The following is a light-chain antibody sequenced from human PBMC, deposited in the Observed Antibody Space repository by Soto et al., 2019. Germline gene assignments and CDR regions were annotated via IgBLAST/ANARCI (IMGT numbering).Light chain of an antibody. J-gene: IGLJ2*01. CDR3: CSYARSYTLV. CDR2: DVS. Sequence: QSALTQPRSVSGSPGQSVTISSTGTSSDVGGYNYVSWYQQHPGKAPKLMIYDVSKRPSGVPDRFSGSKSGNTASLTISGLQAEDEADYYFCSYARSYTLVFGGGTKVTVL. CDR1: SSDVGGYNY. V-gene: IGLV2-11*01.